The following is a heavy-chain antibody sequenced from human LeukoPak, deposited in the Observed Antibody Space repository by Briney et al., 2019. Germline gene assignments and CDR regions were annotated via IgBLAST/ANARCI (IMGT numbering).Heavy chain of an antibody. CDR1: GYTFTGYY. D-gene: IGHD5-18*01. J-gene: IGHJ4*02. Sequence: VASVKVSCKASGYTFTGYYMHWVRQAPGQGLEWMGRLNPNSGVTNYAQKFQGRVTMTRDTSISTAYMELSRLTSDDTAVYYCARDRVQLWFLLSYWGQGTLVTVSS. V-gene: IGHV1-2*02. CDR3: ARDRVQLWFLLSY. CDR2: LNPNSGVT.